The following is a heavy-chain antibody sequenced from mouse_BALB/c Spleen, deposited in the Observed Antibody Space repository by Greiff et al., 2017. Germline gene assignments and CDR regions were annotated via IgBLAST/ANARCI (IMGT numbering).Heavy chain of an antibody. CDR3: ARHADYDWFAY. D-gene: IGHD2-4*01. V-gene: IGHV5-12-1*01. J-gene: IGHJ3*01. CDR1: GFAFSSYD. Sequence: EVKLVESGGGLVKPGGSLKLSCAASGFAFSSYDMSWVRQTPEKRLEWVAYISSGGGSTNYPDTVKGRFTISRDNAKNTLYLQMSSLKSEDTAMYYCARHADYDWFAYWGQGTLVTVSA. CDR2: ISSGGGST.